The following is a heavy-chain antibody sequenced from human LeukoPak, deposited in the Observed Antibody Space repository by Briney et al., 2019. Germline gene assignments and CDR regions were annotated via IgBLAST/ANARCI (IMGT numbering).Heavy chain of an antibody. CDR2: MNPNSGNT. V-gene: IGHV1-8*01. D-gene: IGHD6-13*01. J-gene: IGHJ4*02. CDR1: GYTFTSDD. CDR3: ARGRNSWYNY. Sequence: ASVKVSCKASGYTFTSDDINWVRQAPGQGPEWMGWMNPNSGNTGYAQNFQGRVTTTRDTSISTAYMELSNLRSEDTAVYYCARGRNSWYNYWGQGTLVTVSS.